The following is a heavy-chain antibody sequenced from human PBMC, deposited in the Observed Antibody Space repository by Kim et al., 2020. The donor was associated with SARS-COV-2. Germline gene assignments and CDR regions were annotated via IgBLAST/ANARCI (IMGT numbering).Heavy chain of an antibody. D-gene: IGHD6-13*01. CDR3: ARFQSLIAAAGPGWFDP. Sequence: SETLSLTCTVSGGSISSGGYYWSWIRQHPGKGLEWIGYIYYSGSTYYNPSLKSRVTISVDTSKNQFSLKLSSVTAADTAVYYCARFQSLIAAAGPGWFDPWGQGTLVTVSP. CDR1: GGSISSGGYY. J-gene: IGHJ5*02. CDR2: IYYSGST. V-gene: IGHV4-31*03.